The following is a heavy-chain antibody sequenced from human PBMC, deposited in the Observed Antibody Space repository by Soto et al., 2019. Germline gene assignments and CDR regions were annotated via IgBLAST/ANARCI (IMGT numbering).Heavy chain of an antibody. CDR2: IYYSGST. Sequence: SETLSLTCTVSGGSISSGDYYWSWIRQPPGKGLEWIGYIYYSGSTYYNPSLKSRVTLSVDTSKNQFSLKLSSVTAADTAVYYCASRDRYCSSTSCYYGGAFDIWGQGTMVTVSS. J-gene: IGHJ3*02. V-gene: IGHV4-30-4*01. D-gene: IGHD2-2*01. CDR3: ASRDRYCSSTSCYYGGAFDI. CDR1: GGSISSGDYY.